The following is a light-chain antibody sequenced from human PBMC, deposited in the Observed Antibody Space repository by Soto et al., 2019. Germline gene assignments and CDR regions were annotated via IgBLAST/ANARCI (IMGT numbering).Light chain of an antibody. J-gene: IGLJ3*02. CDR1: SNDVGGYNL. Sequence: QSSLTQPASVSGSPGQSITISCTGTSNDVGGYNLVSWFQQHPGKAPKLMISEVNKRTSGVSNRFSGSKSANTASLTISGLQAEDEADYYCCSHVGGSSPQWVFGGGTKVTVL. CDR3: CSHVGGSSPQWV. CDR2: EVN. V-gene: IGLV2-23*02.